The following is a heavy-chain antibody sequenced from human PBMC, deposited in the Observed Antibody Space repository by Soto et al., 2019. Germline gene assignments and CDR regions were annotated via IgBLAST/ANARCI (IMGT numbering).Heavy chain of an antibody. D-gene: IGHD2-2*01. Sequence: GGSLRLSCAASGFTFSSYWMHWVRQAPGKGLVWVSRINSDGTSTSYADSVKGRFTISRDNSKNTLYLQMNSLRAEDTAVYYCASTLVPAASDGFDPWGQGTLVTVSS. J-gene: IGHJ5*02. CDR2: INSDGTST. CDR3: ASTLVPAASDGFDP. V-gene: IGHV3-74*01. CDR1: GFTFSSYW.